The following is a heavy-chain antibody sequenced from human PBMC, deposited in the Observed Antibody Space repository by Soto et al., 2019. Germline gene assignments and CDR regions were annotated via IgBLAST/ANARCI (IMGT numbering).Heavy chain of an antibody. J-gene: IGHJ4*02. D-gene: IGHD3-22*01. CDR2: IYYSGTT. V-gene: IGHV4-39*01. CDR1: GGSVSSSTFY. Sequence: QLQMQESGPGLVKPSETLSLTCTVSGGSVSSSTFYWGWIRQPPGKGLEWIGRIYYSGTTYYNASLKSRVNISVDTSKNQFSLKLSSVTAADTAVYYWLTYNYDSSAYYLDYWGQGTLVTVSS. CDR3: LTYNYDSSAYYLDY.